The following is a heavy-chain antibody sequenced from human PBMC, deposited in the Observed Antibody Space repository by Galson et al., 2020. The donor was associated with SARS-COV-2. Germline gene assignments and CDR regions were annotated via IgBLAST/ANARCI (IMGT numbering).Heavy chain of an antibody. Sequence: ASETLSLTCSVSGGSISSGDFYWSWVRQPPGKGLEWIGNIYHSGNTDYNPSLKSRVTISVDTSKNHFSLRLTSVTAADTAVYYCAREFEAGWFDPWGQGILVTVSS. CDR1: GGSISSGDFY. V-gene: IGHV4-30-4*08. CDR2: IYHSGNT. J-gene: IGHJ5*02. CDR3: AREFEAGWFDP.